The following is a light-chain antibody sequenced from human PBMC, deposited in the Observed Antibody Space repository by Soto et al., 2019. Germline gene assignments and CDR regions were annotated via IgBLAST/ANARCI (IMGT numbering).Light chain of an antibody. J-gene: IGLJ3*02. CDR1: SSDVGGYNY. V-gene: IGLV2-14*01. CDR3: SSYINSSTLV. CDR2: EDS. Sequence: QSVLTQPASVSGSPGQSITISCTGTSSDVGGYNYVSWYQQHPDKAPKLMIYEDSNRPSGVSNRISGSKSGNTASLTISGRQAEDEADYYCSSYINSSTLVFGGGTKLTVL.